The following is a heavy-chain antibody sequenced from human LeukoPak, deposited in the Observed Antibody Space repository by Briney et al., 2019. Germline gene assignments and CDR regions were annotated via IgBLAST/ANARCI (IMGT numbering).Heavy chain of an antibody. J-gene: IGHJ4*02. Sequence: SETLSLNCTVSGGSISSGDYYWSWIRQPPGKGLEWIGYICYSGSTYYNPSLKSRVTISVDTSKNQFSLKLSSVTAADTAVYYCALTYYYDSSGYYFDYWGQGTLVTVSS. CDR1: GGSISSGDYY. CDR2: ICYSGST. CDR3: ALTYYYDSSGYYFDY. D-gene: IGHD3-22*01. V-gene: IGHV4-30-4*01.